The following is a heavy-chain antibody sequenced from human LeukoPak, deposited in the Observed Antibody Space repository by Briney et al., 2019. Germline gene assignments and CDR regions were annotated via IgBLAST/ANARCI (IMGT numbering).Heavy chain of an antibody. V-gene: IGHV3-23*01. CDR2: ISGSGGST. CDR1: GFTFSSYA. CDR3: AKVRDEWELPDY. D-gene: IGHD1-26*01. Sequence: GGSLRLSCAASGFTFSSYAMSWVRQAPGKGLEWVSAISGSGGSTYYAASVKGRFTISRDNSKNTLYLQMNSLRAEDTAVYYCAKVRDEWELPDYWGQGTLVTVSS. J-gene: IGHJ4*02.